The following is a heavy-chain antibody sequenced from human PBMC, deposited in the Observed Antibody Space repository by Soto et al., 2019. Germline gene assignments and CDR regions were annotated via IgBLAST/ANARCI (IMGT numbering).Heavy chain of an antibody. Sequence: SVKVSCKASGGTFSSYAISWVRQAPGQGLEWMGGIIPIFGTANYAQKFQGRVTITADESTSTAYMELSSLRSEDTAVYYCARDLRSYYDILTGGYYYYGMDVWGQGTTVTVSS. CDR1: GGTFSSYA. J-gene: IGHJ6*02. D-gene: IGHD3-9*01. V-gene: IGHV1-69*13. CDR3: ARDLRSYYDILTGGYYYYGMDV. CDR2: IIPIFGTA.